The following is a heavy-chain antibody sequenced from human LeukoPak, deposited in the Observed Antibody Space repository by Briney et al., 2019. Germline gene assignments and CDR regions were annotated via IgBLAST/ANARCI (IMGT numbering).Heavy chain of an antibody. J-gene: IGHJ4*02. CDR3: ASRPRWLQSQLFDY. V-gene: IGHV4-61*02. Sequence: SETLSLTCTVSGGSISSGSYYWSWIRQPAGKGLEWIGRIYTSGSTNYNPSLKSRVTISVDTSKNQFSLKLSSVTAADTAVYYCASRPRWLQSQLFDYWGQGTLVTVSS. CDR2: IYTSGST. D-gene: IGHD5-24*01. CDR1: GGSISSGSYY.